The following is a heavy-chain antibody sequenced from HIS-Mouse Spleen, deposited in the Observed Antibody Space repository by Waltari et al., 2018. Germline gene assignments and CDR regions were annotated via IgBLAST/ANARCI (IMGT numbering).Heavy chain of an antibody. D-gene: IGHD7-27*01. CDR3: ARRLLTGDAFDI. Sequence: EVQLVQSGGGLVKPGGSLRLSCAASGFTFSSYSRNWVGQAPGKGLEGVSSIRSSSSYMYYADSVKGRLTISRDNAKNSLYLQMNSLRAEDTAVYYCARRLLTGDAFDIWGQGTMVTVSS. V-gene: IGHV3-21*01. CDR1: GFTFSSYS. CDR2: IRSSSSYM. J-gene: IGHJ3*02.